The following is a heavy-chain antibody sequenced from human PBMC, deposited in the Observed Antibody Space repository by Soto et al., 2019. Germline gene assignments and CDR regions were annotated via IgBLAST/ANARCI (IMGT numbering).Heavy chain of an antibody. D-gene: IGHD3-10*01. Sequence: PSETLSLTCTVSGGSISSYYMSWVRQAPGKGLEWVSVIYSGGSTYYADSVKGRFTISRDNSKNTLYLQMNSLRAEDTAVYYCARDDGRDYYYMDVWGKGTTVTVSS. V-gene: IGHV3-66*01. CDR3: ARDDGRDYYYMDV. CDR2: IYSGGST. CDR1: GGSISSYY. J-gene: IGHJ6*03.